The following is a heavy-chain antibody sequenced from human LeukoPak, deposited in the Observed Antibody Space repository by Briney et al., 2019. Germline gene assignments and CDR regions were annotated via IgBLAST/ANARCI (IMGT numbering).Heavy chain of an antibody. CDR1: GFTFSSYS. D-gene: IGHD1-14*01. J-gene: IGHJ4*02. CDR3: AKTAPYYFDY. V-gene: IGHV3-21*04. CDR2: FTSSSRSI. Sequence: GGSLRLSCAASGFTFSSYSMTWVRQAPGKGLEWVSSFTSSSRSIYYADSVKGRFTISRDNSKNTLYLQMNSLRAEDTAVYYCAKTAPYYFDYWGQGTLVTVSS.